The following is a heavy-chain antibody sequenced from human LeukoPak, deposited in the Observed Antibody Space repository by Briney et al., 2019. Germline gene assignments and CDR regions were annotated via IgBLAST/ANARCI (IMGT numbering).Heavy chain of an antibody. V-gene: IGHV1-18*04. Sequence: ASVKASCKASGYTFTSYGISWVRQAPGQGLEWMGLISAYNGNTNYAQKLQGRVTMTTDTSTSTAYMELRSLRSDDTAVYYCARVQDGYCSSTSCYVGWFDPWGQGTLVTVSS. D-gene: IGHD2-2*01. CDR3: ARVQDGYCSSTSCYVGWFDP. J-gene: IGHJ5*02. CDR1: GYTFTSYG. CDR2: ISAYNGNT.